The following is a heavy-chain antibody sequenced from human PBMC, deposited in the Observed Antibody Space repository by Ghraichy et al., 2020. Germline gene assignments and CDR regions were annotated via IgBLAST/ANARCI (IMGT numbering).Heavy chain of an antibody. CDR3: AIAPTGMDV. Sequence: ASVKVSCKASGYTFTSYDINWVRQAPGQGLEWMGWINPNSGNTSYAQKFQGRVTMTRNTSISTAYMELSSLSSEETAVYYCAIAPTGMDVRGQGTMVTVSS. V-gene: IGHV1-8*01. CDR2: INPNSGNT. CDR1: GYTFTSYD. J-gene: IGHJ6*02.